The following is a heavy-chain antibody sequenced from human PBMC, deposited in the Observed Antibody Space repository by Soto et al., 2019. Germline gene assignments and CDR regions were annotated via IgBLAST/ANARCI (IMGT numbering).Heavy chain of an antibody. D-gene: IGHD3-22*01. V-gene: IGHV3-74*01. J-gene: IGHJ6*02. CDR2: INSDGSST. CDR3: ARDRVTMIVVNGMDV. CDR1: GFTFSSYW. Sequence: EVQLVESGGGLVQPGGSLRLSCAASGFTFSSYWMHWVRQAPGKGLVWVSRINSDGSSTSYADSVKGRFTISRDNAKNTLYLQMNRLRAEDTAVYYGARDRVTMIVVNGMDVWGQGTTVTVSS.